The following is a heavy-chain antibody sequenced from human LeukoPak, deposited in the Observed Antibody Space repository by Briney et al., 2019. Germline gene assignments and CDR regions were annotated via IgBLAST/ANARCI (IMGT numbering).Heavy chain of an antibody. V-gene: IGHV3-33*01. J-gene: IGHJ6*02. D-gene: IGHD3-10*01. CDR2: IWYDGTDK. CDR3: ARPGSTYYYGMDV. CDR1: GFTFSSYG. Sequence: GGSLRLSCAASGFTFSSYGMHWVRQGPGKGLEWVTFIWYDGTDKNYADSVKGRFTISRDNSKNTLYLQMNSLRAEDTAVYYCARPGSTYYYGMDVWGQGTTVTVSS.